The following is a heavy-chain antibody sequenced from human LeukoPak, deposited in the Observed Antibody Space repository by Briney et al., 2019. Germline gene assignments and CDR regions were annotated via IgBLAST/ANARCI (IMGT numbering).Heavy chain of an antibody. Sequence: SVKVSCKASGGTFSRYAISWVRQAPGQGLEWMGGIIPILGTANHAQKFQGRVTITADESTSTAYMELSSLRSEDTAVYYCARLPLTGYSRGYYYGMDVWGRGTTVTVSS. V-gene: IGHV1-69*13. J-gene: IGHJ6*02. CDR3: ARLPLTGYSRGYYYGMDV. CDR2: IIPILGTA. D-gene: IGHD3-9*01. CDR1: GGTFSRYA.